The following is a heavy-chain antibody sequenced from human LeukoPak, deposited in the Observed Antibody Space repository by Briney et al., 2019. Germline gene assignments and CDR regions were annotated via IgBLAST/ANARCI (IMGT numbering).Heavy chain of an antibody. J-gene: IGHJ4*02. CDR2: IRYDGSNK. Sequence: GGSLRLSCAASGFTFSSYGMHWVRQAPGKGLEWVAFIRYDGSNKYYADSVKGRFTISRDNSKNTLYLQMNRLRAEDTAVYYSLRVVSPYWGQGALVTVSS. D-gene: IGHD3-10*01. CDR1: GFTFSSYG. V-gene: IGHV3-30*02. CDR3: LRVVSPY.